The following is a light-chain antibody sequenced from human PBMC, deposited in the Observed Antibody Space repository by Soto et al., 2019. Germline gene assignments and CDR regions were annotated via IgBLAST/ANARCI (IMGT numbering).Light chain of an antibody. CDR1: SSDVGGYNY. CDR2: DVS. Sequence: QSALTQPASVSGSPGQSITISCTGTSSDVGGYNYVSWYQQHPGKAPKLMIYDVSNRPSGVSNRFSGSKSGNTASLTISGLPAEDEADYYCSSYTSSSTWVFGTGTKLTVL. CDR3: SSYTSSSTWV. V-gene: IGLV2-14*01. J-gene: IGLJ1*01.